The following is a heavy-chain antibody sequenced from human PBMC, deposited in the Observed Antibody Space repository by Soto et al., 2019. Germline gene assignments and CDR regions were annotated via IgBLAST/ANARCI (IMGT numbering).Heavy chain of an antibody. CDR2: ISYDGSNK. CDR1: GFTFSSYG. D-gene: IGHD3-10*01. CDR3: AKGLLWALDGMDV. Sequence: HPGGSLRLSCAASGFTFSSYGMHWVRQGPGKGLEWVAVISYDGSNKYYADSVKGRSTISRDNSKNTLYLQMNSLRAEDTAVYYCAKGLLWALDGMDVWGQGTTVTVSS. J-gene: IGHJ6*02. V-gene: IGHV3-30*18.